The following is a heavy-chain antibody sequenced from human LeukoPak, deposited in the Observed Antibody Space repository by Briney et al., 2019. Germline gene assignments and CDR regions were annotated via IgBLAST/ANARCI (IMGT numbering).Heavy chain of an antibody. CDR3: AKDQGDVVVVPALDY. Sequence: GGSLRLSCAASGFTFSSYGMHWVRQAPGKGLEWVAFIRYDGSNKYYADSVKGRFTISRDNSKNTLYLQMSSLRAEDTAVYYCAKDQGDVVVVPALDYWGQGTLVTVSS. CDR1: GFTFSSYG. V-gene: IGHV3-30*02. CDR2: IRYDGSNK. D-gene: IGHD2-2*01. J-gene: IGHJ4*02.